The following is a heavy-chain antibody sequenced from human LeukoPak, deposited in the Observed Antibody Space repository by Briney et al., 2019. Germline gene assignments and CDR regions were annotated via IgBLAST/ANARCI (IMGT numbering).Heavy chain of an antibody. J-gene: IGHJ5*02. Sequence: GGSLRLSCAASGFTFSSYGMHWVRQAPGKGLECVAFIRYDGSNKYYADSVKGRFTISRDNSKNTLYLQMNSLRAEDTAVYYCARGASARFGSSGAGWFDPWGQGTLVIVSS. D-gene: IGHD3-10*01. CDR1: GFTFSSYG. CDR3: ARGASARFGSSGAGWFDP. V-gene: IGHV3-30*02. CDR2: IRYDGSNK.